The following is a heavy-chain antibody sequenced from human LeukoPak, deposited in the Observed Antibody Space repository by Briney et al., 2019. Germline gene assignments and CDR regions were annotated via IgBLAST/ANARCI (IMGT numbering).Heavy chain of an antibody. D-gene: IGHD3-16*02. CDR1: GFTFSSYD. J-gene: IGHJ4*02. V-gene: IGHV3-23*01. Sequence: PWGSLRLSCAASGFTFSSYDMNWVRQAPGKGLEWVSAVSGGGGTTYYADSVKGRFTLSRDNSKNTLYLQMNSLRAEDTAVYYCAARSSSYTIFAFWGQGTLVTVSP. CDR2: VSGGGGTT. CDR3: AARSSSYTIFAF.